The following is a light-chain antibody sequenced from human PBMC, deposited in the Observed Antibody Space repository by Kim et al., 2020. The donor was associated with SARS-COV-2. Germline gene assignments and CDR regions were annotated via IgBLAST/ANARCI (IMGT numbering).Light chain of an antibody. CDR1: SGSVTTTSY. J-gene: IGLJ3*02. V-gene: IGLV8-61*01. CDR3: VLYMGSGIWV. CDR2: STN. Sequence: GGTVTLTCGFRSGSVTTTSYPSWYQQTPGQSPRTLIYSTNTRSSGVPDRFSGSILGNKAALAITGAQEDDESDYYCVLYMGSGIWVFGGGTKLTVL.